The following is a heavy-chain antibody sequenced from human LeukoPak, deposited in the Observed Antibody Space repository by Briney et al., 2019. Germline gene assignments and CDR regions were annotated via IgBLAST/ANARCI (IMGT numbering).Heavy chain of an antibody. CDR1: GFTVSSNY. CDR2: IYSGGST. J-gene: IGHJ4*02. V-gene: IGHV3-53*01. CDR3: ARDQRYCSGGSCYG. D-gene: IGHD2-15*01. Sequence: GGSLRLSCAASGFTVSSNYMSWVRQAPGKGLEWVSVIYSGGSTYYADSVKGRFTISRDNPKNTLYLQMNSLRAEDTAVYYCARDQRYCSGGSCYGWGQGTLVTVSS.